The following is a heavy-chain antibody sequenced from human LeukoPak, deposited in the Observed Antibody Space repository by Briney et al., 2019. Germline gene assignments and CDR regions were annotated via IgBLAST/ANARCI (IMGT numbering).Heavy chain of an antibody. CDR1: GYTFPRYA. CDR2: INAGHGNT. Sequence: ASVKVSCKDCGYTFPRYAMHWVRQAPGQSLEWMGWINAGHGNTKYSQKFQGRVTITRDTSASTAYMELSSLRSEDTAVYYCARSRGYSYGLYFDYWGQRALVTVSS. J-gene: IGHJ4*02. CDR3: ARSRGYSYGLYFDY. D-gene: IGHD5-18*01. V-gene: IGHV1-3*01.